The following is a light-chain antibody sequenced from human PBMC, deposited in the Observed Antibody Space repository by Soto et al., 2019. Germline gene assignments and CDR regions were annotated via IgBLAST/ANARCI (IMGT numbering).Light chain of an antibody. CDR3: GSWDSSLSAYV. Sequence: QSVLTQPASVSAAPGQKVTISCSGSSSNIGGNSVSWYQQLPGTAPKLLIYDDNKRPSGIPDRFSGSKSGTSATLGITGFQTGDEADYYCGSWDSSLSAYVFGTGTQLTVL. CDR2: DDN. J-gene: IGLJ1*01. V-gene: IGLV1-51*01. CDR1: SSNIGGNS.